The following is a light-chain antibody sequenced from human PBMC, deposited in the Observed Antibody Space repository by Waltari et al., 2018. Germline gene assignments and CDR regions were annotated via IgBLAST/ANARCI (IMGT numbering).Light chain of an antibody. Sequence: SSELAQDPAVSVALGQTVRITCQGDSPSTYYVSWFHQKPGQAPALVIYGKNNRPSGIPDRFSASSSGSTASLTIIGAQAEDEADYYCHSRDSSGDVLIGGGTKLTVV. V-gene: IGLV3-19*01. CDR1: SPSTYY. J-gene: IGLJ2*01. CDR2: GKN. CDR3: HSRDSSGDVL.